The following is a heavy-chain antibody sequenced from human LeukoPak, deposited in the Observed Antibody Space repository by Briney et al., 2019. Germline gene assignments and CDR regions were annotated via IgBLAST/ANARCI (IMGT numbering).Heavy chain of an antibody. V-gene: IGHV3-49*04. CDR2: IRSKTYRGTT. Sequence: GGSLRLSCTASGFNFGDYEMSWVRQAPGKGLEWVGFIRSKTYRGTTEYAASVKGRFTISRDDSKSIAYLQMNSLKTEDTAVDYCTRVFRRDGYNSFDYWGQGTLVTVSS. CDR3: TRVFRRDGYNSFDY. J-gene: IGHJ4*02. D-gene: IGHD5-24*01. CDR1: GFNFGDYE.